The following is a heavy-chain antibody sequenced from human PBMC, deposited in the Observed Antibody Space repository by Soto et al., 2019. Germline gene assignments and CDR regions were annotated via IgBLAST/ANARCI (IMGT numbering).Heavy chain of an antibody. J-gene: IGHJ5*02. CDR1: GGTFSTYT. D-gene: IGHD3-16*01. CDR3: SGDPHSPYHHNHASSQP. V-gene: IGHV1-69*08. Sequence: QVQLVQSGAEVKKPGSSVKVSCKASGGTFSTYTITWVRQAPGQGLEWMGRIIPIIGIINYAQKFQGRVTINGDKITGKSYMEPNGPKSDDQAVYYCSGDPHSPYHHNHASSQPWGQGTLVTVSS. CDR2: IIPIIGII.